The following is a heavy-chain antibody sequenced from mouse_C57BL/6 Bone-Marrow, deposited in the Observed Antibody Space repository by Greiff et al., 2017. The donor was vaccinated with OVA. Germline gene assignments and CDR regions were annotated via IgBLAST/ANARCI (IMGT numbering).Heavy chain of an antibody. CDR2: ISYDGSN. Sequence: EVKLMESGPGLVKPSQSLSLTCSVTGYSITSGYYWNWIRQFPGNKLEWMGYISYDGSNNYNPSLKNRISITRDTSKNQFFLKLNSVTTEDTATDYCARDHYYGSSYWFAYWGQGTLVTVSA. CDR3: ARDHYYGSSYWFAY. V-gene: IGHV3-6*01. D-gene: IGHD1-1*01. CDR1: GYSITSGYY. J-gene: IGHJ3*01.